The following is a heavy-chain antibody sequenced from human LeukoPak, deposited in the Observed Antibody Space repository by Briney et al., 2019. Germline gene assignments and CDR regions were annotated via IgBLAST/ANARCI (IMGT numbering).Heavy chain of an antibody. J-gene: IGHJ5*02. D-gene: IGHD3-3*01. V-gene: IGHV4-34*01. CDR3: ARGFRITIFGVVIYNWFDP. CDR1: GGSFSGYY. Sequence: SETLSLTCAVYGGSFSGYYWSWIRQPPGKGLEWIGEINHSGSTNYNPSLKSRVTISVDTSKNQFSLKLSSVTAADTAVYYCARGFRITIFGVVIYNWFDPWGQGTLVTVSS. CDR2: INHSGST.